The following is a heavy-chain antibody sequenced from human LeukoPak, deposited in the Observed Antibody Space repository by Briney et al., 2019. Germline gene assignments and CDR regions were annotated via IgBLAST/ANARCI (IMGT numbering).Heavy chain of an antibody. CDR3: ARRSRGYWYFDL. CDR1: GGSVSSGGYY. Sequence: SETLSLTCTVSGGSVSSGGYYWNWIRQPPGKGLEWIGYVYNSETTNYNSSLKSRVTISVDTSNNQFSPRLSSVTAADTAVYFCARRSRGYWYFDLWGRGTLVTVSS. D-gene: IGHD1-26*01. J-gene: IGHJ2*01. V-gene: IGHV4-61*08. CDR2: VYNSETT.